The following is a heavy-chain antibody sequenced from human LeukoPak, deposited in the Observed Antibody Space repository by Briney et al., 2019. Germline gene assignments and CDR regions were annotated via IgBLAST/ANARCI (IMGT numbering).Heavy chain of an antibody. V-gene: IGHV4-34*01. CDR1: GGSFSGYY. CDR3: ARGSITVTDYYYYMDV. J-gene: IGHJ6*03. CDR2: INHSGNT. Sequence: SETLSLTCAVYGGSFSGYYWSWIRQPPGKGLEWIGEINHSGNTNYNPSLKSRVTISVDTSKNQFSLTLSSVTAADTAVYYCARGSITVTDYYYYMDVWGKGTTVTVSS. D-gene: IGHD4-11*01.